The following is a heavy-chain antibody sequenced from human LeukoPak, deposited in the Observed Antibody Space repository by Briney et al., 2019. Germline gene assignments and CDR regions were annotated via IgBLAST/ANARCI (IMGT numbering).Heavy chain of an antibody. CDR1: GYSFTGFY. CDR2: IKPNNGGT. CDR3: ARDHHRQTPISFDP. Sequence: ASVKVSCKASGYSFTGFYMHWVRQAPGQGLEWMGWIKPNNGGTEYAHNFQGRVTMTRDTSVSTAYMELSGLRFDDTAVYYCARDHHRQTPISFDPWGQGTLVTVSS. J-gene: IGHJ5*02. V-gene: IGHV1-2*02.